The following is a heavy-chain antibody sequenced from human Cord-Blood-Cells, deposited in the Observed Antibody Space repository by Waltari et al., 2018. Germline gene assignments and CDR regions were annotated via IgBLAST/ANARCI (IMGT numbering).Heavy chain of an antibody. CDR2: ISGSGCST. CDR3: AKEGGFGTMIVVANDAFDI. CDR1: GFTFSSYA. D-gene: IGHD3-22*01. J-gene: IGHJ3*02. V-gene: IGHV3-23*01. Sequence: EVQLLESGGGLVQPGGSLRLSCAASGFTFSSYAMSWVRQAPGKGLEWVSAISGSGCSTYYADSVKGRFTISRDNSKNTLYLQMNSLRAEDTAVYYCAKEGGFGTMIVVANDAFDIWGQGTMVTVSS.